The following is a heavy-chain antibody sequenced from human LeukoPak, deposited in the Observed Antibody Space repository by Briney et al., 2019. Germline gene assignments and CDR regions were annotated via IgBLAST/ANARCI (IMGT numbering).Heavy chain of an antibody. CDR3: VIWGDYDVLTGYYVPDF. D-gene: IGHD3-9*01. Sequence: GGSLRLSCVASGFTFSSYAMSGVRQAPGKGLEWVSAITGSGTNRYYADSLKGRFTTSRDNSKNTVFLQMNSLRHEDTAIYYCVIWGDYDVLTGYYVPDFWGQGTLVTVSS. J-gene: IGHJ4*02. CDR2: ITGSGTNR. CDR1: GFTFSSYA. V-gene: IGHV3-23*01.